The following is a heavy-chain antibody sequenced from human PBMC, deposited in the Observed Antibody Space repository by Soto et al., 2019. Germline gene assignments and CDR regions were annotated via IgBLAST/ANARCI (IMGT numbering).Heavy chain of an antibody. Sequence: GGSLRLSCAASGFTFSSYALNWVRQAPGKGLEWVSVISGSGGSTYYAGSVKGRFTISRDNTKNTLYLQMNSLRVEDTAVYYCAKGSRVGDYYGSAGFDPWGQGTLVTVSS. CDR3: AKGSRVGDYYGSAGFDP. D-gene: IGHD3-10*01. V-gene: IGHV3-23*01. J-gene: IGHJ5*02. CDR2: ISGSGGST. CDR1: GFTFSSYA.